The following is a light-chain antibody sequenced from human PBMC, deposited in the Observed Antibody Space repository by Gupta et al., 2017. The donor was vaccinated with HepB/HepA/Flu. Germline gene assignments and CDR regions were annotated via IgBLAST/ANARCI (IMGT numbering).Light chain of an antibody. CDR2: AAS. Sequence: DIQMTQSPSSLSASVGDRVTITCRASQSISSYLNWYQQKPGKAPNLLIYAASSVQSGVPSRFSGSGSGTDFALTISRLQPEDFATYYCQQSDNAPLTFGGGTKVEIK. CDR3: QQSDNAPLT. CDR1: QSISSY. V-gene: IGKV1-39*01. J-gene: IGKJ4*01.